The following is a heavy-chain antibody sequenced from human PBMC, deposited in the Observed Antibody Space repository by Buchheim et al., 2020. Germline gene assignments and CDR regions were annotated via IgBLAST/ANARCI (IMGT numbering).Heavy chain of an antibody. CDR2: INSDGSTT. CDR3: ARSTRGSGAWYFDL. Sequence: EVQLVESGGGLVQPGGSLRLSCAASGFRISSYWMHWVRQAPGKGLVWVSRINSDGSTTSYADSVKGRITISRDNAANTLCLQMNSLGVEDTAVYYCARSTRGSGAWYFDLWGRGTL. V-gene: IGHV3-74*01. J-gene: IGHJ2*01. CDR1: GFRISSYW. D-gene: IGHD3-10*01.